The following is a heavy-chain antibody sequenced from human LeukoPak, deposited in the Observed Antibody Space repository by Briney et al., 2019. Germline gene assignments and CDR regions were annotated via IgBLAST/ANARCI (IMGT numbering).Heavy chain of an antibody. J-gene: IGHJ4*02. CDR2: INHSGST. CDR1: GESFSDYY. Sequence: SETLSLTRAVYGESFSDYYWSWIRQPPGKGLEWIGEINHSGSTNYSPSLKSRVTISVNTSKNQFSLKLTSVTAEDTAMYYCARAGWEDYGSGSYVPDYWGQGTLVTVSS. V-gene: IGHV4-34*01. CDR3: ARAGWEDYGSGSYVPDY. D-gene: IGHD3-10*01.